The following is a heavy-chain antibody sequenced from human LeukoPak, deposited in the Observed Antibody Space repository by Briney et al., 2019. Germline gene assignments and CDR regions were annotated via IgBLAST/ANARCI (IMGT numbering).Heavy chain of an antibody. D-gene: IGHD6-6*01. CDR2: INPYSGGT. Sequence: ASVKVSCKASGYTFTGFYIHWVRQAPGQGLEWLGWINPYSGGTNYAQKFQGRVTMTRDTSISTAYMELSRLRSDDTAVYYCARDGAIAARLGIGNWFDPWGQGTLVTVSS. V-gene: IGHV1-2*02. CDR3: ARDGAIAARLGIGNWFDP. J-gene: IGHJ5*02. CDR1: GYTFTGFY.